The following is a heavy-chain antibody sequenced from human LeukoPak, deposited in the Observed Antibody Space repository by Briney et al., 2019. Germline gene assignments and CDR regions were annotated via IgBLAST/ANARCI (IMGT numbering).Heavy chain of an antibody. CDR1: GFTFSSYA. J-gene: IGHJ5*02. V-gene: IGHV3-30*04. CDR3: ARAAGDYGSWFDP. Sequence: PGGSLRLSCAASGFTFSSYAMHWVRQAPGKGLEWVAVISYDGSNKYYADSVKGRFTISRDNSKNTLYLQMNSLRAEDTAVYYCARAAGDYGSWFDPWGQGTLVTVSS. CDR2: ISYDGSNK. D-gene: IGHD4-17*01.